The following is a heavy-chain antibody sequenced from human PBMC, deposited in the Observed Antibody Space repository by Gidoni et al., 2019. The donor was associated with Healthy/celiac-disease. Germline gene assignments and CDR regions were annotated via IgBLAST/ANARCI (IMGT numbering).Heavy chain of an antibody. D-gene: IGHD3-10*01. CDR3: ARTYYYGSGSYDY. CDR1: GGSFSGYY. CDR2: INHSGST. J-gene: IGHJ4*02. Sequence: QVLLQQWGAGLLKPSETLSLTCAVYGGSFSGYYWSWIRQPPGKGLEWIGEINHSGSTNYNPSLKSRVTISVDTSKNQFSLKLSSVTAADTAVYYCARTYYYGSGSYDYWGQGTLVTVSS. V-gene: IGHV4-34*01.